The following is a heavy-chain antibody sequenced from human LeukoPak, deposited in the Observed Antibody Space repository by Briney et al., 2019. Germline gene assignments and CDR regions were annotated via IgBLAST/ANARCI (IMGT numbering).Heavy chain of an antibody. J-gene: IGHJ4*02. Sequence: PGRSLRLSCAASGFTFSSYSMNWVRQAPGKGLEWVSYISSSSSTIYYADSVKGRFTISRDNAKNSLYLQMNSLRDEDTAVYFCARLRYCSGGSCQGLVYWGQGTLVTVSS. CDR2: ISSSSSTI. V-gene: IGHV3-48*02. CDR3: ARLRYCSGGSCQGLVY. CDR1: GFTFSSYS. D-gene: IGHD2-15*01.